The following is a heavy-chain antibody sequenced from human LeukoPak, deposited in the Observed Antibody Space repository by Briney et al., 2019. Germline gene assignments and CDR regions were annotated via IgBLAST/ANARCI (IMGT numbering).Heavy chain of an antibody. D-gene: IGHD5-18*01. CDR3: ARGGSTYSSY. Sequence: GGSLRLSCAASGFMFSSFWMHWVRQAPGKGLAWVSRINSDGSSRSYADSVKGRFTISRDNAKNTLYLQMNSLRAEDTAVYFCARGGSTYSSYWGQGALVTVSS. J-gene: IGHJ4*02. CDR2: INSDGSSR. V-gene: IGHV3-74*01. CDR1: GFMFSSFW.